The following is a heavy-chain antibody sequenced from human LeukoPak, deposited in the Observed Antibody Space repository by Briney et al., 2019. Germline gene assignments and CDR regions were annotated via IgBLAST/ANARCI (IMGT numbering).Heavy chain of an antibody. D-gene: IGHD5-18*01. Sequence: GASVKVSCKASGYTFTGYYMHWVRQAPGQGLEWMGWINPNSGGTNYAQKFQGRVSMTRDTSISTAYMELSRLRSDDTAVYYCARGVTAMEPQRAYYYYYMDVWGKGTTVTVSS. CDR3: ARGVTAMEPQRAYYYYYMDV. CDR1: GYTFTGYY. J-gene: IGHJ6*03. CDR2: INPNSGGT. V-gene: IGHV1-2*02.